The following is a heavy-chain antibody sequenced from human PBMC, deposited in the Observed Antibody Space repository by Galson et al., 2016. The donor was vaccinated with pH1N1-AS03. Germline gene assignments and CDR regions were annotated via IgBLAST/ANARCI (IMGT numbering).Heavy chain of an antibody. J-gene: IGHJ6*02. CDR2: ISSDGDT. CDR3: AREAEHYYYALDV. V-gene: IGHV3-64*02. CDR1: GFTFSSYS. Sequence: SLRLSCAASGFTFSSYSTHWVRQAPGKGLEYVSAISSDGDTYYTDSVKGRFTISRDKSKNTVYLQMGSLRPEDVAVYYCAREAEHYYYALDVWGQGTTVTVSS.